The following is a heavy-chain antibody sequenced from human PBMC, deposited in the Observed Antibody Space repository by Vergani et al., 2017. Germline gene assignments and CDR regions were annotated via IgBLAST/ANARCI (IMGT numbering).Heavy chain of an antibody. CDR2: IFQSGSP. J-gene: IGHJ5*02. CDR1: GGSISSGAFS. Sequence: QLQLQESGSGLVKPSQTLSLNCAASGGSISSGAFSWGWIRQPPGRGLQWIGHIFQSGSPDYNPSLKSRVTMSVDTSKNQFSLKLSSVTAADTAVYYCARAGRFVAFDPWGQGTLVTVSS. V-gene: IGHV4-30-2*01. CDR3: ARAGRFVAFDP. D-gene: IGHD3-3*01.